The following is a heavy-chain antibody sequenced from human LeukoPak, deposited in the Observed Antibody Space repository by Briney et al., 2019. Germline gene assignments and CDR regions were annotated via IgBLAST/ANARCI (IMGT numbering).Heavy chain of an antibody. CDR2: ISAYNGNT. Sequence: GASVKVSCKASGYTFTSYGISWVRQAPGQGLEWMGWISAYNGNTNYAQKFQGRVTMTEGTSTDTAYMELSSLRSEDTAVYYCATARYYGSGSYYILDAFDIWGQGTMVTVSS. D-gene: IGHD3-10*01. J-gene: IGHJ3*02. CDR3: ATARYYGSGSYYILDAFDI. CDR1: GYTFTSYG. V-gene: IGHV1-18*01.